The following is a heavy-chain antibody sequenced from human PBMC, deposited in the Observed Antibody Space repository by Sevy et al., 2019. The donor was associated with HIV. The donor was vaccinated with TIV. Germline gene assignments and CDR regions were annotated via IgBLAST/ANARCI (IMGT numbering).Heavy chain of an antibody. CDR2: IYYSGST. Sequence: SETLSLTCTVSGGSISSGDYYWSWSRQSPGKGLEWIGYIYYSGSTYYNPSLKSRLTISVDTSKNQFSLKLSSVTAADTAVYYCARVLGSISSTAFDYWGQGTLVTVSS. V-gene: IGHV4-30-4*01. J-gene: IGHJ4*02. CDR3: ARVLGSISSTAFDY. D-gene: IGHD6-6*01. CDR1: GGSISSGDYY.